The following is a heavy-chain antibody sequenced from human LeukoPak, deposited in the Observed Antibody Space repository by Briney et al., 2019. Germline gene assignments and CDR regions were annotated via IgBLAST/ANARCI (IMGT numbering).Heavy chain of an antibody. CDR1: GYSISSGYY. D-gene: IGHD6-6*01. CDR3: VRDPYSSYVFDY. J-gene: IGHJ4*02. Sequence: PSETLSLTCTVSGYSISSGYYWGWIRQPPGKGLEWIGSGSTYYNPSLKSRVTISVDTSKNQFSLKLSSVTAADTAVYHCVRDPYSSYVFDYWGQGTLVTVSS. CDR2: SGST. V-gene: IGHV4-38-2*02.